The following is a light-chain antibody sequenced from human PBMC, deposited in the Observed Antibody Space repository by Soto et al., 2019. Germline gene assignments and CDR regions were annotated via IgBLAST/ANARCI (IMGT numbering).Light chain of an antibody. Sequence: QSVLTQPASVSGSPGQSITISCTGTTSDVGGYNFVSWYQQHPGKAPKLMISEVSNRPSGVSNRVSGSKSGNTASLTISGLQPEDEADYFCSSYTTPNTFYVFGTGTKLTVL. CDR3: SSYTTPNTFYV. CDR2: EVS. CDR1: TSDVGGYNF. J-gene: IGLJ1*01. V-gene: IGLV2-14*01.